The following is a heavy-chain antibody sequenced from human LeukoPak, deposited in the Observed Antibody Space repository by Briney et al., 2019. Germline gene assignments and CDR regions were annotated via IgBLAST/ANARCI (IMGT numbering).Heavy chain of an antibody. J-gene: IGHJ6*02. CDR2: ISYDGSNK. CDR3: ARGGWLQFSYYYYGMDD. D-gene: IGHD5-24*01. CDR1: GFTFSSYA. V-gene: IGHV3-30-3*01. Sequence: GGSLRLSCAASGFTFSSYAMHWVRQAPGKGLEWVAVISYDGSNKYYADSVKGRFTISRDNSKNTLYLQMNSLRAEDTAVYYCARGGWLQFSYYYYGMDDWGQGTTVTVSS.